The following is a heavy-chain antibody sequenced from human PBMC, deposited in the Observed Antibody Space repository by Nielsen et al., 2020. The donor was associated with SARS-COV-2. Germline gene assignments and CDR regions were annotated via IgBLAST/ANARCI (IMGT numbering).Heavy chain of an antibody. CDR3: ARDLLHIAAAGIPFYYYYYGMDV. D-gene: IGHD6-13*01. V-gene: IGHV1-18*01. CDR1: GYTFTSYG. Sequence: ASVKVSCKASGYTFTSYGISWVRQAPGQGLEWMGWISAYNGNTNYAQKLQGRVTMTTDTSTSTAYMELRSLRSDDTAVYYCARDLLHIAAAGIPFYYYYYGMDVWGQGTTVTVSS. CDR2: ISAYNGNT. J-gene: IGHJ6*02.